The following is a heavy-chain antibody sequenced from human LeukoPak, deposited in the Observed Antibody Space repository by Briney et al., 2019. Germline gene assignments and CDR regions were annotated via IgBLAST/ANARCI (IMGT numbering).Heavy chain of an antibody. CDR3: ARYDYGDSRDAFDI. D-gene: IGHD4-17*01. V-gene: IGHV2-5*01. CDR1: GFSLTTSAVG. CDR2: IYGHDDK. J-gene: IGHJ3*02. Sequence: ESGPTLVKPTQTLTLTCTFSGFSLTTSAVGVGWIRQPPGKALEWVALIYGHDDKRYSPSLKSRLTITKDTSKNQVVLTMTNMDPVDTATYYCARYDYGDSRDAFDIWGQGTMVTVSS.